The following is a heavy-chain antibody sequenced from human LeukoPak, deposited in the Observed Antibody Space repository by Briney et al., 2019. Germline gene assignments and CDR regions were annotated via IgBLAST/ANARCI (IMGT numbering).Heavy chain of an antibody. CDR1: GFTFDDYA. CDR3: ARDPQIVGATTLDY. D-gene: IGHD1-26*01. J-gene: IGHJ4*02. Sequence: GGSLRLSCAASGFTFDDYAMHWVRQAPGKGLEWVSVINWNSGSIGYADSVKGRFTISRDNAKNSLYLQMNSLRAEDTAVYYCARDPQIVGATTLDYWGQGTLVTVSS. V-gene: IGHV3-9*01. CDR2: INWNSGSI.